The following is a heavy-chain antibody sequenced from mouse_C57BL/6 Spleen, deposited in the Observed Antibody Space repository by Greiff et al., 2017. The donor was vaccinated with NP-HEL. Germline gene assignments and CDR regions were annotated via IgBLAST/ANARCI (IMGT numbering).Heavy chain of an antibody. CDR1: GFTFSSYG. D-gene: IGHD2-4*01. Sequence: EVMLVESGGDLVKPGGSLKLSCAASGFTFSSYGMSWVRQTPDKRLEWVATISSGGSYTYYPDSVKGRFTISRDNAKNTLYLQMSSLKSEDTAMYYCARLVYYDYDGVFDYWGQGTTLTVSS. J-gene: IGHJ2*01. CDR2: ISSGGSYT. V-gene: IGHV5-6*01. CDR3: ARLVYYDYDGVFDY.